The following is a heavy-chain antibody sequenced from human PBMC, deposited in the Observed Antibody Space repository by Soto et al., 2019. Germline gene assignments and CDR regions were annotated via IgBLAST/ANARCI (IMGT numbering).Heavy chain of an antibody. D-gene: IGHD6-19*01. CDR1: GGSISSYY. V-gene: IGHV4-4*07. J-gene: IGHJ5*02. CDR3: ARATTQWLVPWFDP. CDR2: IYTSGST. Sequence: SETLALTCTVSGGSISSYYWSWIRQPAGKGLEWIGRIYTSGSTNYNPSLKSRVTMSVDTSKNQFSLKLSSVTAADTAVYYCARATTQWLVPWFDPWGQGTLVTVFS.